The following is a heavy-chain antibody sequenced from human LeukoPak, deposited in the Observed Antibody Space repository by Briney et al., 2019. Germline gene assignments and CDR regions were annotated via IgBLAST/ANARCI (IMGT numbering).Heavy chain of an antibody. J-gene: IGHJ6*02. CDR1: GGSISSGGYS. V-gene: IGHV4-30-2*01. Sequence: TLSLTCAVSGGSISSGGYSWSWIRQPPGKGLEWIGYIYHSGSTYYNPSLKSRVTISVDRSKDQFSLKLSSVTAADTAVYYCARGAWFGDYYYYGMDVWGQGTTVTVSS. CDR2: IYHSGST. CDR3: ARGAWFGDYYYYGMDV. D-gene: IGHD3-10*01.